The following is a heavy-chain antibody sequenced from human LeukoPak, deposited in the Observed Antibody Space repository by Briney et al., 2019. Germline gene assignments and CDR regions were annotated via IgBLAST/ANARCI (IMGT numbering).Heavy chain of an antibody. CDR2: IYYSWST. D-gene: IGHD5-12*01. J-gene: IGHJ4*02. V-gene: IGHV4-31*03. CDR1: GGSISSGGYY. CDR3: ARVGGYSGYADY. Sequence: SQTLSLTCTVSGGSISSGGYYWSWIRQHPGKGLEWIGYIYYSWSTYYNPSLKSRVTISVDTSKNQFSLKLSSVTAADTAVYYCARVGGYSGYADYWDQGTLVTVSS.